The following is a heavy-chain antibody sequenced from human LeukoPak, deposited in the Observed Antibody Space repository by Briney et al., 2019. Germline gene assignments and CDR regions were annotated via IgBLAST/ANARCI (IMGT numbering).Heavy chain of an antibody. CDR3: ARPPHEYQWVAY. CDR2: INPNSGGT. J-gene: IGHJ4*02. D-gene: IGHD6-19*01. Sequence: ASVKVSCKASGYTFTGYYVHWVRQAPGQGLEWMGRINPNSGGTNYAQKLQGRVTLTRDTSISTAYMELSMLRSDDTAVYYCARPPHEYQWVAYWGQGSLVTVSS. CDR1: GYTFTGYY. V-gene: IGHV1-2*06.